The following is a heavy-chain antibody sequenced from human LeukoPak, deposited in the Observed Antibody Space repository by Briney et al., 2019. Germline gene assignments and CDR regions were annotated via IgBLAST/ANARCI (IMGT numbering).Heavy chain of an antibody. Sequence: PSETLSLTCTVSGGSISSSSYYWGWIRQPPGKGLEWIGSIYYSGSTYYNPSLKSRVTISVDTSKNQFSLKLSSVTAADTAVYYCARHTLLSSSFDYWGQGTLVTVSS. CDR3: ARHTLLSSSFDY. CDR1: GGSISSSSYY. J-gene: IGHJ4*02. D-gene: IGHD2-15*01. V-gene: IGHV4-39*01. CDR2: IYYSGST.